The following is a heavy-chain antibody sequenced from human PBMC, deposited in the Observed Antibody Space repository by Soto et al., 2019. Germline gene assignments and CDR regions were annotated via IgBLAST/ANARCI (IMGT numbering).Heavy chain of an antibody. CDR3: VRSDSATGTTFGY. J-gene: IGHJ4*02. CDR1: GFSLSSSGVG. D-gene: IGHD1-1*01. CDR2: IYWDDDK. V-gene: IGHV2-5*02. Sequence: QITLKESGPTQVKPTQTLTLTCTVSGFSLSSSGVGVGWIRQPPGKALEWLALIYWDDDKRYSPSLKTRVTVTRDTSKNQVVLTVTDMDPADTPTYYCVRSDSATGTTFGYWGQGILVTVPS.